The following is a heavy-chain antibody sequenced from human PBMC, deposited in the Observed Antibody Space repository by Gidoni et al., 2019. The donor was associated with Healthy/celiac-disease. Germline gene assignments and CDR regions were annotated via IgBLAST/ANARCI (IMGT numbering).Heavy chain of an antibody. CDR1: GYTFTGYD. D-gene: IGHD6-13*01. CDR2: INPNSGGT. J-gene: IGHJ4*02. V-gene: IGHV1-2*06. Sequence: QVQLVQSGAEGEKPGASVKASCKATGYTFTGYDMHWVRQAPGQGLEWMGRINPNSGGTNYAQKFQGTFTMTSDTSISTAYMELSRLGSDDTAVYYCARGVAAAADYWGQGTLVTVSS. CDR3: ARGVAAAADY.